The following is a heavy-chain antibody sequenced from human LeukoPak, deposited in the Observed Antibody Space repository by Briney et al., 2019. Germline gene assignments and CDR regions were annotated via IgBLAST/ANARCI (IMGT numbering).Heavy chain of an antibody. CDR1: GYSFTSYW. V-gene: IGHV5-51*01. D-gene: IGHD3-22*01. CDR2: IYPGDSDT. J-gene: IGHJ6*03. CDR3: ARHAYYYDSSGTDYYYYYMDV. Sequence: GESLKISCKGSGYSFTSYWIGWVRQMPGKGLEWMGIIYPGDSDTRYSPSFQGQVTISADKSISTAYLQWSSLKASDTAMYYCARHAYYYDSSGTDYYYYYMDVWGKGTTVTISS.